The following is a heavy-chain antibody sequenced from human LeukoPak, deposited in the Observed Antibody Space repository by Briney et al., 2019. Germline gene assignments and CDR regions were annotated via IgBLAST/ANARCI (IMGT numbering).Heavy chain of an antibody. CDR1: GFTFTSSA. D-gene: IGHD3-22*01. Sequence: GGSLRLSCAASGFTFTSSAMNWVRQAPGKGLEWVSAISGSGGSTYYADSVRGRFTISRDNSKNTLYLQMNSLRAEDTAVYYCAKVFVTTYYFDSTGPSGAFDIWGQGTMVTVSS. J-gene: IGHJ3*02. V-gene: IGHV3-23*01. CDR2: ISGSGGST. CDR3: AKVFVTTYYFDSTGPSGAFDI.